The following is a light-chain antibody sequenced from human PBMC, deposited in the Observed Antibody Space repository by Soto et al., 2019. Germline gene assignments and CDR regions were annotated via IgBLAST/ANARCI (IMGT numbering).Light chain of an antibody. V-gene: IGLV1-47*01. CDR3: VAWDDSLRV. J-gene: IGLJ2*01. Sequence: QSVLTQPPSASGTPGQRVTISCSGSSSNIGSNYVYWYQQLPGTAPKLHIYRNNQRPSGVPDRFSGSKSGTSASLAISGLRSEDEGDYYCVAWDDSLRVFGGWTKLTVL. CDR1: SSNIGSNY. CDR2: RNN.